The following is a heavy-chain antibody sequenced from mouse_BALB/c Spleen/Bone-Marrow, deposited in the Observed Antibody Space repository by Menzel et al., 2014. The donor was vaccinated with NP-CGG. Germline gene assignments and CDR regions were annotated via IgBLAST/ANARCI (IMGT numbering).Heavy chain of an antibody. V-gene: IGHV14-1*02. CDR1: GFNIKDYY. J-gene: IGHJ1*01. Sequence: EVQLQQSGAELVRPGALVKLSCKVSGFNIKDYYMHWVKQRPEQGLEWIGWIDPENGNTIYDPKFQGKASITADTSSNTAYLQLSSLTSEDTAVYYCASGYYGSSPYWYFDVWGAGTTVTVSS. D-gene: IGHD1-1*01. CDR3: ASGYYGSSPYWYFDV. CDR2: IDPENGNT.